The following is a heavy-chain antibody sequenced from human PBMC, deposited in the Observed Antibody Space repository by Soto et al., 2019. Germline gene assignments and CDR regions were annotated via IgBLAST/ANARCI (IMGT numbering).Heavy chain of an antibody. J-gene: IGHJ3*02. D-gene: IGHD6-19*01. CDR2: ISGSGGST. CDR3: ASRVIIAVAGTGAFDI. Sequence: PGGSLRLSCAASGFTFSSYAMSWVRQAPGKGLEWVSAISGSGGSTYYADSVKGRFTISRDNSKNTLYLQMNSLRAEDTAVYYCASRVIIAVAGTGAFDIWGQGTMVTVS. CDR1: GFTFSSYA. V-gene: IGHV3-23*01.